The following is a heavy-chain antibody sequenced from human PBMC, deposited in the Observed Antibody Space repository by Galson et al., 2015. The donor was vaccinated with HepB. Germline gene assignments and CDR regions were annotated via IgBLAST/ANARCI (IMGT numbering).Heavy chain of an antibody. V-gene: IGHV1-2*06. CDR3: ARGEMATIETDNAFDI. CDR1: GYTFTGYY. D-gene: IGHD5-24*01. CDR2: INPNSGGT. J-gene: IGHJ3*02. Sequence: SCKASGYTFTGYYMHWVRQAPGQGLEWMGRINPNSGGTNYAQKFQGRVTMTRDTSISTAYLQWSSLKASDTAMYYCARGEMATIETDNAFDIWGQGTMVTVSS.